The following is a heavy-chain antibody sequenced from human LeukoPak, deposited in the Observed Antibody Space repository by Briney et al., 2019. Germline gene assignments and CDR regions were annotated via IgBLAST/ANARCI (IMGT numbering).Heavy chain of an antibody. V-gene: IGHV3-30*04. CDR1: GFTFSSYA. J-gene: IGHJ4*02. CDR2: ISYDGSNK. Sequence: GGSLRLSCAASGFTFSSYAMHWVRQAPGKGLELVAVISYDGSNKYYADSVKGRFTISRDNSKNTLYLQMNSLRAEDTAVYYCAKDRGTMVRGPGRYFDYWGQGTLVTVSS. CDR3: AKDRGTMVRGPGRYFDY. D-gene: IGHD3-10*01.